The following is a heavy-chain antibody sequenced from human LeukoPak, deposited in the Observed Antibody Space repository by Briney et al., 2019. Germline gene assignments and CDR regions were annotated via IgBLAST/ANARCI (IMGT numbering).Heavy chain of an antibody. D-gene: IGHD2/OR15-2a*01. V-gene: IGHV3-11*06. Sequence: GGSLRLSCAASGFTFSDYYMSWIRQAPGKGLEWVSSISSSSSYIYYADSVKGRFTISRDNAKNSLYLQMNSLRAEDTAVYYCARVGPLGTTFYYWGQGTLVTVSS. CDR3: ARVGPLGTTFYY. CDR2: ISSSSSYI. CDR1: GFTFSDYY. J-gene: IGHJ4*02.